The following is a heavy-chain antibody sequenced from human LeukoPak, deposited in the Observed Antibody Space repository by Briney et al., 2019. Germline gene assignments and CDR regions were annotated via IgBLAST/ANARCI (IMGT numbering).Heavy chain of an antibody. V-gene: IGHV4-39*01. CDR2: IYYSGNT. CDR1: GGPISSSSYL. J-gene: IGHJ4*02. CDR3: ARGRREYCTSTSCYYYFDY. Sequence: SETLSLTCTVSGGPISSSSYLWGWIRQPPGKGLDWIGGIYYSGNTYYNPSLKSRVTMSVDTSKNQFSLKLRSVTASDTAVYYCARGRREYCTSTSCYYYFDYWGQGTLVTVSS. D-gene: IGHD2-2*01.